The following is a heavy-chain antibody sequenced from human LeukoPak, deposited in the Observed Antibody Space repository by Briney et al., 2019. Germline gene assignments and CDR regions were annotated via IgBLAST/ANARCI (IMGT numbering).Heavy chain of an antibody. J-gene: IGHJ3*02. V-gene: IGHV3-23*01. CDR1: EFTYSAYA. CDR2: ISGDGRST. D-gene: IGHD4-23*01. CDR3: ARRYGGWGAFDI. Sequence: GGSLRLSCAASEFTYSAYAMSWVRQAPGKGLEWVSTISGDGRSTFYADSVRGRFTISRDNSKTTLFLQMNSLRAEDTAIYYCARRYGGWGAFDIWGQGTVVTVSS.